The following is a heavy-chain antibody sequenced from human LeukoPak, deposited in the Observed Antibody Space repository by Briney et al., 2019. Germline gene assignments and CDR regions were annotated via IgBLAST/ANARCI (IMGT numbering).Heavy chain of an antibody. D-gene: IGHD4-11*01. V-gene: IGHV3-7*01. CDR1: GFTFSRFW. CDR3: ARDRESESDSEGDY. Sequence: GGSLRLSCSASGFTFSRFWMSWVRQAPGKGLEYVALIKQGGSEIYHMDTVKGRFTISRDDATNSLYLQMNSLRVEDTALYYCARDRESESDSEGDYWGQGTLVTVSS. CDR2: IKQGGSEI. J-gene: IGHJ4*02.